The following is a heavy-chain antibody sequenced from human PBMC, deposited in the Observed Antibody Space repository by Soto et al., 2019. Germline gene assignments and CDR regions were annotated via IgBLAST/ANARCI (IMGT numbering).Heavy chain of an antibody. V-gene: IGHV4-34*01. CDR1: CGSFSGYY. D-gene: IGHD3-10*01. Sequence: SETLSLTCAVYCGSFSGYYWSWIRQPPGKGLEWIGEINHSGSTNYNPSLKSRVTISVDTSKNQFSLKLSSVTAADTAVYYCARARNLGYYGSGSYYYGMDVWGQGTTVTVSS. CDR3: ARARNLGYYGSGSYYYGMDV. CDR2: INHSGST. J-gene: IGHJ6*02.